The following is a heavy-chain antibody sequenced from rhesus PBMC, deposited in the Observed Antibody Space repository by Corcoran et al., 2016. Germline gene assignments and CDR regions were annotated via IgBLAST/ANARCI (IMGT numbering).Heavy chain of an antibody. D-gene: IGHD6-13*01. Sequence: QLQLQESGPGLVKPSETLSVTCVVSGGSVSSTYWNWIRQPPGKGLERIGRIYGSGKDTNYNPSHQSRDTLSVDTTKNQFSLKLSSVTAADTAVYYCARRGIGWYFDLWGPGTPITISS. CDR3: ARRGIGWYFDL. CDR1: GGSVSSTY. V-gene: IGHV4-169*01. CDR2: IYGSGKDT. J-gene: IGHJ2*01.